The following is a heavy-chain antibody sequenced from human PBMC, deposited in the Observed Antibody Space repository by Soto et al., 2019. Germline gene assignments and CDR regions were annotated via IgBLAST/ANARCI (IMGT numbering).Heavy chain of an antibody. D-gene: IGHD5-12*01. CDR1: GFTFSSYA. J-gene: IGHJ4*02. Sequence: VGSLRLSCAASGFTFSSYAMSWVRQAPGKGLEWVSAISGSGGSTYYADSVKGRFTISRDNSKNTLYLQMNSLRAEDTAVYYCAKGIPRGYSGYDPFDYWGQGTLVTVSS. CDR3: AKGIPRGYSGYDPFDY. V-gene: IGHV3-23*01. CDR2: ISGSGGST.